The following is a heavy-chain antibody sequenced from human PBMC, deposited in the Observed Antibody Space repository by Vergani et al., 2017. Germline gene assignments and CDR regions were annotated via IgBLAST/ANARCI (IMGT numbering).Heavy chain of an antibody. J-gene: IGHJ3*02. CDR2: INPDNGYT. Sequence: QVQLVQSGAEVKKPGSSVKVSCKPSGGTFSSYAISWVRQAPRQGLEWMGWINPDNGYTNSAQKFQGRVTMTRDTSISTAHMELRRLRDDDTAVYYCAGWGSDGFDIWGQGTMVSVSS. D-gene: IGHD6-19*01. CDR1: GGTFSSYA. CDR3: AGWGSDGFDI. V-gene: IGHV1-2*02.